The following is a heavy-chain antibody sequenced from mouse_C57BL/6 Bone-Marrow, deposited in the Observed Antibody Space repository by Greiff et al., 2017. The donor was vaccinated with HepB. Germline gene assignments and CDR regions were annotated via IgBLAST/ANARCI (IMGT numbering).Heavy chain of an antibody. D-gene: IGHD2-4*01. CDR3: TTYDYDGAY. CDR1: GFNIKDDY. Sequence: VQLQQSGAELVRPGASVKLSCTASGFNIKDDYMHWVKQRPEQGLEWIGWIDPENGDTEYASKFQGKATRTADTSSNTAYLQLSSLTSEDTAVYYCTTYDYDGAYWGQGTLVTVSA. J-gene: IGHJ3*01. CDR2: IDPENGDT. V-gene: IGHV14-4*01.